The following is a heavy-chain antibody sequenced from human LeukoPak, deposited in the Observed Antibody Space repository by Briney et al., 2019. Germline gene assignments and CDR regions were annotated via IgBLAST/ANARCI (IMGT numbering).Heavy chain of an antibody. Sequence: SETLSLTCAVSGGSISSGGYYWSWIRQHPGKGLEWIAYISYSGTTYYNPSLKSRVTISVDTSKNQFSLRLSSVTAADTAVYYCARDVVVVPAAIHYGMDVWGQGTTVSVSS. CDR3: ARDVVVVPAAIHYGMDV. CDR1: GGSISSGGYY. D-gene: IGHD2-2*01. CDR2: ISYSGTT. V-gene: IGHV4-31*11. J-gene: IGHJ6*02.